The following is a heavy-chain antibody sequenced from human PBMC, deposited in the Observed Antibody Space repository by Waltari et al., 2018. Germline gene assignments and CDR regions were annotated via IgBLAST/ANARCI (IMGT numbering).Heavy chain of an antibody. CDR3: AKDLIGRDYYDSSGYNP. Sequence: EVQLVESGGGLVQPGRSLRLSCAASGFTFDDYAMHWVRQAPGKGLEWVSGISWNSGSIGYADSVKGRFTISRDNAKNSLYLQMNSLRAEDTALYYCAKDLIGRDYYDSSGYNPWGQGTLVTVSS. CDR1: GFTFDDYA. CDR2: ISWNSGSI. D-gene: IGHD3-22*01. J-gene: IGHJ5*02. V-gene: IGHV3-9*01.